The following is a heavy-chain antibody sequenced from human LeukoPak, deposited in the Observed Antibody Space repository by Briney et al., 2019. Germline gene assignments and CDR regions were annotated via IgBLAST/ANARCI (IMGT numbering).Heavy chain of an antibody. CDR3: ARHVSSGLDY. D-gene: IGHD3-22*01. V-gene: IGHV4-59*01. Sequence: PSETLSLTCTVSGGSISSYYWSWIRQPPGKGLEWIGYIYYSGSAKYNPSLKSRVIISVDTSKKQFSLKLSSVTAADTAVYYCARHVSSGLDYWGQGSLVTVSS. CDR1: GGSISSYY. J-gene: IGHJ4*02. CDR2: IYYSGSA.